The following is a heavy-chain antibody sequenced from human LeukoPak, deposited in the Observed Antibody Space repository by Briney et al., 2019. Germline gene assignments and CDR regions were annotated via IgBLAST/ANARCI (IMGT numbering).Heavy chain of an antibody. CDR1: GYTFTGYY. V-gene: IGHV1-2*02. Sequence: ASVKVSCKASGYTFTGYYMHWVRQAPGQGLEWMGWNNPNSGGTNYAQKFQGRVTMTRDTSISTAYMELSRLRSDDTAVYYCARVIVGATRGDWFDPWGQGTLVTVSS. CDR3: ARVIVGATRGDWFDP. J-gene: IGHJ5*02. D-gene: IGHD1-26*01. CDR2: NNPNSGGT.